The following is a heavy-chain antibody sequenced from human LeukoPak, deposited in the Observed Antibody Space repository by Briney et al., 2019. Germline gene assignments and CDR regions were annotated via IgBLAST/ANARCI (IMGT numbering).Heavy chain of an antibody. CDR3: ARAPHDYGDSGDY. J-gene: IGHJ4*02. V-gene: IGHV3-74*01. CDR1: GFTFSSYW. Sequence: GGSLRLSCAASGFTFSSYWMHWVRQAPGKGLVWVSRINTDGRSTSYADSVKGRFTISRDNAKNTLYLQMNSLRAEDTAVYYCARAPHDYGDSGDYWGQGTLVTVSS. D-gene: IGHD4-17*01. CDR2: INTDGRST.